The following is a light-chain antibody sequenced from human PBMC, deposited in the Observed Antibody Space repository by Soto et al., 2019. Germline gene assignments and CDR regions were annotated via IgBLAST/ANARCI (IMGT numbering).Light chain of an antibody. CDR3: SSFVGAPVI. V-gene: IGLV2-8*01. CDR2: EVN. Sequence: QAVLTQPPSASGSPGQSVTIPCAGTSTDVGEYNYVSWYQQHPVKVPKLIIFEVNKRPSGVPDRFSGSKSGDTASLTVSGLQAEDEADYYCSSFVGAPVIFGGGTKLTVL. CDR1: STDVGEYNY. J-gene: IGLJ2*01.